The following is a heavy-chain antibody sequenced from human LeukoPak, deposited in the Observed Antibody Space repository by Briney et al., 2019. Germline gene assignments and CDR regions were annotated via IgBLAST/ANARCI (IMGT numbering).Heavy chain of an antibody. D-gene: IGHD4-17*01. CDR2: ISAYNGNR. V-gene: IGHV1-18*01. CDR3: ARDLRGDYGDYLDY. CDR1: GYTFTSYG. J-gene: IGHJ4*02. Sequence: GASVKVSCKASGYTFTSYGISWVRQAPGQGLEWMGCISAYNGNRNYEQKLQGRVTMTTDTSTSTAYMELRSLRSDDTAVYYCARDLRGDYGDYLDYWGQGTLVTVSS.